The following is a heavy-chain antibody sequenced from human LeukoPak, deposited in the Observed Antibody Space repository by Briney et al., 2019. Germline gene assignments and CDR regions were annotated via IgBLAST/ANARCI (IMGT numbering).Heavy chain of an antibody. J-gene: IGHJ4*02. V-gene: IGHV4-39*07. Sequence: PSETLSLTCTVSGGSISSSSYYWGWIRQPPGKGLEWIGSIYYSGSTYYNPSLKSRVTISVDTSKNQFSLKLSSVTAADTAVYYCARVHDFPSFDYWGQGTLVTVSS. CDR1: GGSISSSSYY. D-gene: IGHD3-3*01. CDR3: ARVHDFPSFDY. CDR2: IYYSGST.